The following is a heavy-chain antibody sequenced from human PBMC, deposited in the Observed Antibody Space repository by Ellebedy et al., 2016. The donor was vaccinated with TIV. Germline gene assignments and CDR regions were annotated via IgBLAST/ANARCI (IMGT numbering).Heavy chain of an antibody. CDR3: ARYGDYVWDLKTDY. D-gene: IGHD4-17*01. CDR2: IWYDGTNK. J-gene: IGHJ4*02. Sequence: GESLKISXAASGFTFINYVMSWVRQAPGKGLEWVANIWYDGTNKYYADSVKGRFTISRDNSKNTLYLQMNSLRAEDTAVYYCARYGDYVWDLKTDYWGQGTLVTVSS. V-gene: IGHV3-33*08. CDR1: GFTFINYV.